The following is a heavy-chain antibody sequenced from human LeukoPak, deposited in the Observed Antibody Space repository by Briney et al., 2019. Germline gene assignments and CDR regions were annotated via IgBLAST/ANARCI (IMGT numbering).Heavy chain of an antibody. Sequence: GGSLRLSCAASGFTFSSYAMSWVRQAPGKGLEWVSAISGSGGSTYYADSVKGRFTISRDNSKNTLYLQMNSLRAEDTAVYYCAKLSKAGIAVAGRNYWGQGTLVTVSS. CDR2: ISGSGGST. D-gene: IGHD6-19*01. CDR3: AKLSKAGIAVAGRNY. V-gene: IGHV3-23*01. CDR1: GFTFSSYA. J-gene: IGHJ4*02.